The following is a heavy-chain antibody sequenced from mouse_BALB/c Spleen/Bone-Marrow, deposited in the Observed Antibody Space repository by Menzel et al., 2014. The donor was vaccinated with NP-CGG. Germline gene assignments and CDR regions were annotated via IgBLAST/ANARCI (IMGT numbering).Heavy chain of an antibody. CDR1: GYTFTDYV. CDR2: ISPYNDGT. CDR3: ARERRGVDY. J-gene: IGHJ2*01. Sequence: VQLKESGPELVKPGASVKMSWKASGYTFTDYVMHWVKQKPGQGLEWIGYISPYNDGTESNEKFKGKATLTSDKSSSTAYMELSSLTSEDSAVYYCARERRGVDYWGQGTTFTVSS. V-gene: IGHV1-14*01. D-gene: IGHD2-12*01.